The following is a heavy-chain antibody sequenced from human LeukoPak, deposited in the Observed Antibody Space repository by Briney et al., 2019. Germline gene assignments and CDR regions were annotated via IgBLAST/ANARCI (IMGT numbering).Heavy chain of an antibody. CDR1: GFTFDDYA. V-gene: IGHV3-9*01. Sequence: QPGRSLRLSCAASGFTFDDYAMHWVRQAPGKGLEWVSGISWNSGSIGYADSVKGRFTISRDNAKNSLYLQMNSLRAEDTALYYCAKDIGGRYSSGPDYYYGMDVWGQGTTVTVSS. D-gene: IGHD6-19*01. J-gene: IGHJ6*02. CDR3: AKDIGGRYSSGPDYYYGMDV. CDR2: ISWNSGSI.